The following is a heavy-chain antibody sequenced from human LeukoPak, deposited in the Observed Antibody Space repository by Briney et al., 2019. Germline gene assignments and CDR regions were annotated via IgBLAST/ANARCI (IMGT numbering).Heavy chain of an antibody. D-gene: IGHD5-24*01. Sequence: SETLSLTCTVSGGSISSYYWSWIRQPPGKGLEWIGYIYYSGSTNYNPSLKSRVTISVDTSKNQFSLKLSSVTAADTAVYYYARHVEMMGFDYWGQGTLVTVSS. V-gene: IGHV4-59*08. J-gene: IGHJ4*02. CDR3: ARHVEMMGFDY. CDR1: GGSISSYY. CDR2: IYYSGST.